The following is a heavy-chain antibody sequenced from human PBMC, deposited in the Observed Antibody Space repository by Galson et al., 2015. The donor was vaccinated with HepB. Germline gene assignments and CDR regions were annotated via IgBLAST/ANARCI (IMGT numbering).Heavy chain of an antibody. CDR1: GYTLTELS. Sequence: QSGAEVKKPGESLKISCKVSGYTLTELSMHWVRQAPGKGLEWMGGFDPEDGETIYAQKFQGRVTMTEDTSTDTAYMELSSLRSEDTAVYYCATDLYYYDSSGYLNWGQGTLVTVSS. CDR2: FDPEDGET. V-gene: IGHV1-24*01. D-gene: IGHD3-22*01. J-gene: IGHJ4*02. CDR3: ATDLYYYDSSGYLN.